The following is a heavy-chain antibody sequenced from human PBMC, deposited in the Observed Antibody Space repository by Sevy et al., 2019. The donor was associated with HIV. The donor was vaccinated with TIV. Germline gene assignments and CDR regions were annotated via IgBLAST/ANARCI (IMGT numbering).Heavy chain of an antibody. D-gene: IGHD1-26*01. CDR3: AKDLQAGATIEGSGFDY. CDR2: ISYDRSNK. V-gene: IGHV3-30*18. CDR1: GFTFRRYA. Sequence: GGSLRLSCAVSGFTFRRYAMHRVRQAPCKGLEWVAVISYDRSNKYYADSVKGRFTISGDNSRNTLYLQMNSLRAEDTAVYYCAKDLQAGATIEGSGFDYWGQGTLVTVSS. J-gene: IGHJ4*02.